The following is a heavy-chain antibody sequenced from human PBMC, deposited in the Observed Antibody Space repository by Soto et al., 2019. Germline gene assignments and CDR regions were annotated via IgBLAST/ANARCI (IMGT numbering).Heavy chain of an antibody. CDR2: ISYDGSNK. CDR3: ARAWGIAAAA. J-gene: IGHJ5*02. Sequence: PGGSLRLSCAASGFTFSSYAMHWVRQAPGKGLEWVAVISYDGSNKYYADSVKGRFTISRDNSKNTLYLQMNSLRAEDTAVYYCARAWGIAAAAWGQRTLVTVSS. V-gene: IGHV3-30-3*01. CDR1: GFTFSSYA. D-gene: IGHD6-13*01.